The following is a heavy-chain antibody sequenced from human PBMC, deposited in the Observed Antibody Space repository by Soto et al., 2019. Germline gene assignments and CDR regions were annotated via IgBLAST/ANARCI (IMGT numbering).Heavy chain of an antibody. V-gene: IGHV1-2*02. CDR2: INPNSGVT. CDR1: GYTFTGYF. D-gene: IGHD3-22*01. J-gene: IGHJ4*02. Sequence: ASVKVSCKASGYTFTGYFMHWVRQAPGQGFEWMGWINPNSGVTNYARKFQGRVTMTRDTSISTAYMELRSLRSDDTAVYYCARDLDSSGPGDYWGQGTLVTVSS. CDR3: ARDLDSSGPGDY.